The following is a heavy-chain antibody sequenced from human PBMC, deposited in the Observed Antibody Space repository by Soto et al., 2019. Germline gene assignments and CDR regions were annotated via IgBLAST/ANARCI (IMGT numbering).Heavy chain of an antibody. D-gene: IGHD3-9*01. CDR3: ARDRHDILTGYLKNFDY. CDR2: FSFSGST. V-gene: IGHV4-61*01. CDR1: DASVISSRHS. J-gene: IGHJ4*02. Sequence: ASGTLSLTCTVSDASVISSRHSGMWIRHPPGKGLEWFGNFSFSGSTSYNPSLKGRVTIPAETSKNQFSLNVSPVTRADTAVYYCARDRHDILTGYLKNFDYWGQGTLVTVSS.